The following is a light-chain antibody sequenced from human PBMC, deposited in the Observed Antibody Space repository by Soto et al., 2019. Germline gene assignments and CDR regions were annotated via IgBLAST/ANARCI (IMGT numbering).Light chain of an antibody. J-gene: IGLJ3*02. V-gene: IGLV2-11*01. CDR1: SSDVGGYSY. Sequence: QSALTQPRSVSGSPGQSVAISCTGTSSDVGGYSYVSWYQQHPGKAPKLMIYDVSKRPSEVPDRFSGSKSGNTASLTISGLQAEDEADYYCCSYAGSYTFVFGGGTKLTVL. CDR2: DVS. CDR3: CSYAGSYTFV.